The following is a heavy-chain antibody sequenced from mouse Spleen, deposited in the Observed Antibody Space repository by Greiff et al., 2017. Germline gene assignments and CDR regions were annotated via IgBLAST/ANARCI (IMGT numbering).Heavy chain of an antibody. Sequence: EVRLVESGGGLVKRGGSLKLSCAASGFTFSSYAMSWVRQTPEKRLEWVATISSGGGNTYYPDSVKGRFTISRDNAKNTLYLQMSSLKSEDTAMYYCARVTTVVATKFDYWGQGTTLTVSS. D-gene: IGHD1-1*01. CDR2: ISSGGGNT. J-gene: IGHJ2*01. CDR3: ARVTTVVATKFDY. V-gene: IGHV5-9*04. CDR1: GFTFSSYA.